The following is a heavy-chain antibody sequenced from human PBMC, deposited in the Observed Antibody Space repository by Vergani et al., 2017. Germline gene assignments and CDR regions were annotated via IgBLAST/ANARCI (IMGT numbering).Heavy chain of an antibody. CDR3: AKQYFVSGNYLFDY. Sequence: EVQLLESGGGLVQPGGSLRLTCAALEFTFSNYAMNWVRQAPGKGLEWVSGISGSGVSEYYTDSVKGRFTISRDNSKNMLFLQMNNLRTEDTAIYYCAKQYFVSGNYLFDYWGQGTLVTVSS. D-gene: IGHD3-10*01. CDR1: EFTFSNYA. J-gene: IGHJ4*02. V-gene: IGHV3-23*01. CDR2: ISGSGVSE.